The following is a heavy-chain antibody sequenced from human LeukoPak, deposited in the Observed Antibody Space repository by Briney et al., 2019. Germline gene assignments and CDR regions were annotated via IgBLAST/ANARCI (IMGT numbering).Heavy chain of an antibody. V-gene: IGHV4-61*01. CDR3: ARESIAARPGWYYYYGMDV. CDR1: GGSVSSGSYY. CDR2: IYYSGST. J-gene: IGHJ6*02. D-gene: IGHD6-6*01. Sequence: SETLSLTCTVSGGSVSSGSYYWSWIRRPPGKGLEWIGYIYYSGSTNYNPSLKSRVTISVDTSKNQFSLKLSSVTAADTAVYYCARESIAARPGWYYYYGMDVWGQGTTDTVSS.